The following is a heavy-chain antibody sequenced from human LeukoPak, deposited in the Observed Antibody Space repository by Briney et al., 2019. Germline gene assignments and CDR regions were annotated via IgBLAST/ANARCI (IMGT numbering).Heavy chain of an antibody. V-gene: IGHV4-61*02. D-gene: IGHD2-15*01. CDR2: IYTSGST. CDR3: ARDSVDNCSGGSCYSGGLDP. J-gene: IGHJ5*02. Sequence: SETLSLTCTVSGGSISSGSYYWSWIRQPAGKGLEWIGRIYTSGSTNYNPSLKSRVTISVDTSKNQFSPKLSSVTAADTAVYYCARDSVDNCSGGSCYSGGLDPWGQGTLVTVSS. CDR1: GGSISSGSYY.